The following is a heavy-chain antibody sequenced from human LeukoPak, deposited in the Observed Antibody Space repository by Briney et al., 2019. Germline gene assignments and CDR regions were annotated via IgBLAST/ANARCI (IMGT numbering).Heavy chain of an antibody. CDR1: GYTFTGYY. J-gene: IGHJ6*03. CDR2: INPNSGGT. Sequence: ASVKVSCKASGYTFTGYYMHWVRQAPGQGLEWMGWINPNSGGTNYAQKFQGRVTMTRDTSISTAYMELSRLRSDDTAVYYCARDYYDISTGYYTSYYYYSYMDVWGKGTTVTISS. CDR3: ARDYYDISTGYYTSYYYYSYMDV. D-gene: IGHD3-9*01. V-gene: IGHV1-2*02.